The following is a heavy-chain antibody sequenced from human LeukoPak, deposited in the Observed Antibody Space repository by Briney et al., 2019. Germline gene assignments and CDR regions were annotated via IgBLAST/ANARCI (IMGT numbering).Heavy chain of an antibody. J-gene: IGHJ4*02. Sequence: PGGSLRLSCAASGFTFSSYGMHWVRQAPGKGLEWVAVISYDGSNKYYADSVKGRFTISRDNSKNMLYLQMNSLRAEDTAVYYCAKVDYGDSYAHFDYWGQGTLVTVSS. V-gene: IGHV3-30*18. CDR3: AKVDYGDSYAHFDY. CDR2: ISYDGSNK. CDR1: GFTFSSYG. D-gene: IGHD4-17*01.